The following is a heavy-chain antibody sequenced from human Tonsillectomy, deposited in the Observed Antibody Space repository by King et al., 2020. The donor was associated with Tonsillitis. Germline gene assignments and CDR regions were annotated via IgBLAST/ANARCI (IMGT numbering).Heavy chain of an antibody. CDR2: IKQDGSEK. CDR1: GFTFRSYW. J-gene: IGHJ4*02. V-gene: IGHV3-7*04. D-gene: IGHD5-18*01. CDR3: AREDTAMGLSFDY. Sequence: VQLVESGGGLVQPGGSLRLSCVASGFTFRSYWMSWVRQAPGEGLEWVANIKQDGSEKYYVDSVKGRFTITRDNAKNSLYLQMNSLRAEDTAVYYCAREDTAMGLSFDYWGQGTLVTVSS.